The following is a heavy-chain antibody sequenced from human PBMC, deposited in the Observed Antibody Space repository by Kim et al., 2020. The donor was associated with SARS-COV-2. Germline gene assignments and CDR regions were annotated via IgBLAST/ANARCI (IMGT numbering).Heavy chain of an antibody. CDR2: INHSGST. D-gene: IGHD2-2*01. Sequence: SETLSLTCAVYGGSFSGYYWSWIRQPPGKGLEWIGEINHSGSTNYNPSLKSRVTISVDTSKNQFSLKLSSVTAADTAVYYCARMRVVVPAAGGYSYGQQAFDIWGQGTMVTVSS. J-gene: IGHJ3*02. CDR1: GGSFSGYY. V-gene: IGHV4-34*01. CDR3: ARMRVVVPAAGGYSYGQQAFDI.